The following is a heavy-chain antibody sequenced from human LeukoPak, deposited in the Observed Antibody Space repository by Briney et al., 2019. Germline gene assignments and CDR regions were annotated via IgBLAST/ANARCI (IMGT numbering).Heavy chain of an antibody. J-gene: IGHJ6*03. CDR3: ARTIPPHYHMDA. V-gene: IGHV4-59*11. CDR1: DASIRSRS. CDR2: VSYGGGA. Sequence: SETLSLTCSVSDASIRSRSWSWIRQPPGKGLEWIGYVSYGGGASYDRFFKSRVTMSVDTSKNQVSLNLTSVTAADTAVYYCARTIPPHYHMDAWGKGTTVTVSS.